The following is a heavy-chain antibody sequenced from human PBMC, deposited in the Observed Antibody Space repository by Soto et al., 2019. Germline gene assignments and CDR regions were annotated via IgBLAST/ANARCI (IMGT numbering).Heavy chain of an antibody. D-gene: IGHD2-15*01. CDR3: ARHVVVFCSSGYHYY. CDR1: GYRFTRYW. CDR2: IDPSDSYT. Sequence: GQSLQVCCNGSGYRFTRYWNIVVRQMPGKDQEWMGRIDPSDSYTNYSPSFQGHVTISADKSISTAYLQWSSLKASDTAMYYCARHVVVFCSSGYHYY. V-gene: IGHV5-10-1*01. J-gene: IGHJ6*01.